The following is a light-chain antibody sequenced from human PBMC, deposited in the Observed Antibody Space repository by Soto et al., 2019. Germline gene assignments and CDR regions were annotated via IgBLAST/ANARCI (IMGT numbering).Light chain of an antibody. J-gene: IGKJ4*01. CDR3: QQVNVYPST. CDR1: QGISSY. CDR2: DAS. Sequence: IQLTQSPSSLSASVGDRVTITCRASQGISSYLGWYQQKPGKAPNLLIYDASTLHSGVPSRFSGGGSGTDFNLTISSLQPEDFATYYCQQVNVYPSTFGGGTKVDIK. V-gene: IGKV1-9*01.